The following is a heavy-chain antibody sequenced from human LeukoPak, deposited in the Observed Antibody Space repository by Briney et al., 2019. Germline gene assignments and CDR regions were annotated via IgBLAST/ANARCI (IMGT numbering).Heavy chain of an antibody. D-gene: IGHD3-10*01. CDR2: IYYSGKT. CDR3: ARGDHNSGSYYFDY. J-gene: IGHJ4*02. Sequence: SETLSLTCTVSGGSFSSGSYFWSWIRQPPGKGLEWIGDIYYSGKTNYNPSLKSRVTISVDTSKNQFSLKLSSVTAADSAVYYCARGDHNSGSYYFDYWGQGTPVTVSS. V-gene: IGHV4-61*01. CDR1: GGSFSSGSYF.